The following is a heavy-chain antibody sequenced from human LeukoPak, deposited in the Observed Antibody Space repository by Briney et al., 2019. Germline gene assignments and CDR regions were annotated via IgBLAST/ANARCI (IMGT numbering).Heavy chain of an antibody. V-gene: IGHV1-18*01. CDR1: GYTFTSYA. J-gene: IGHJ4*02. CDR2: ISAYNGNT. CDR3: ARVARIAVAALDY. D-gene: IGHD6-19*01. Sequence: ASVKVSCKASGYTFTSYAMNWVRQAPGQGLEWMGWISAYNGNTNYAQKLQGRVTMTTDTSTSTAYMELRSLRSDDTAVYYCARVARIAVAALDYWGQGTLVTVSS.